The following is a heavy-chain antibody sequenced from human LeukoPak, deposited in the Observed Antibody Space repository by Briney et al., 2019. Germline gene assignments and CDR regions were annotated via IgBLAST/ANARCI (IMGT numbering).Heavy chain of an antibody. CDR1: GFTFSSYW. CDR2: IRYDGSNK. J-gene: IGHJ4*02. D-gene: IGHD3-22*01. CDR3: ARVALPYYYDSSGYYGSRDY. V-gene: IGHV3-30*02. Sequence: GGSLRLSCAASGFTFSSYWMSWVSQAPGKGLEWVAFIRYDGSNKYYADSVKGRFTISRDNSKNTLYLQMNSLRAEDTAVYYCARVALPYYYDSSGYYGSRDYWGQGTLVTVSS.